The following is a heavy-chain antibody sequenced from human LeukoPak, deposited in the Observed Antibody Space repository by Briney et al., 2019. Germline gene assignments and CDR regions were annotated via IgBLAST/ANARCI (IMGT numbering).Heavy chain of an antibody. D-gene: IGHD3-22*01. CDR3: AGGAYDSSVSDAFDI. CDR2: MNPNSGNT. V-gene: IGHV1-8*02. Sequence: ASVKVSCKASGYTFTGYYMHWVRQATGQGLEWMGWMNPNSGNTGYAQKFQGRVTMTRNTSISTAYMELSSLRSEDTAVYYCAGGAYDSSVSDAFDIWGQGTMVTVSS. J-gene: IGHJ3*02. CDR1: GYTFTGYY.